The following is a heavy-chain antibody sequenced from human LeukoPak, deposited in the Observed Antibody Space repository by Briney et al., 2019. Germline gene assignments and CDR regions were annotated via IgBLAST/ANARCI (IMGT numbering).Heavy chain of an antibody. V-gene: IGHV1-69*05. CDR1: GGTFSSYA. CDR2: VIPIFGTA. Sequence: SVKVSCKASGGTFSSYAISWVRQAPGQGLEWMGRVIPIFGTANYAQKFQGRVTITTDESTSTAYMELSSLRSEDTAVYYCARDPEVRFPDGWGQGTLVTVSS. CDR3: ARDPEVRFPDG. D-gene: IGHD3-3*01. J-gene: IGHJ4*02.